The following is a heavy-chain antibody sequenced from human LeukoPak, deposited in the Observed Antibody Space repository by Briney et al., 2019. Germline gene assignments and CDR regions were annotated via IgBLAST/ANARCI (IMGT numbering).Heavy chain of an antibody. Sequence: SETLSLTCTVSGGSISSGGYYWSWIRQHPGKGLEWIGYIYYSGSTYYNPSLKSRVTISVDTSKNQFSLKLSSVTAADTAVYYCERGIYCSGGSCYPTWFDPWGQGTLVTVSS. CDR1: GGSISSGGYY. V-gene: IGHV4-31*03. CDR3: ERGIYCSGGSCYPTWFDP. CDR2: IYYSGST. J-gene: IGHJ5*02. D-gene: IGHD2-15*01.